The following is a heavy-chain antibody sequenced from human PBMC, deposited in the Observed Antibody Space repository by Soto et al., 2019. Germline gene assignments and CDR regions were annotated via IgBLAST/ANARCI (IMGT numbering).Heavy chain of an antibody. Sequence: GGSLRLSCAASGFTFSSYAMSWVRQAPGKGLEWVSAISGSGGSTYYADSVKGRFTISRDNSKNTLYLQMNSLRAEDTAVYYCAKGPYDFWSGYLIWIDYWGQGTLVTVSS. CDR1: GFTFSSYA. CDR2: ISGSGGST. V-gene: IGHV3-23*01. J-gene: IGHJ4*02. D-gene: IGHD3-3*01. CDR3: AKGPYDFWSGYLIWIDY.